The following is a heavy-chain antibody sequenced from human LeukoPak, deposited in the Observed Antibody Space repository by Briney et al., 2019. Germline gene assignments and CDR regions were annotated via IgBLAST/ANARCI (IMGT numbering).Heavy chain of an antibody. J-gene: IGHJ4*02. Sequence: GRSLRLSCAASGFTFHDYAIHWIRQAPGKGLEWVAGISWNSGSLGYADSVEGRFTISRDNAKNSLYLQMNSLRAEDTAVYYCALIYRWGQGALVTVSS. CDR2: ISWNSGSL. CDR3: ALIYR. V-gene: IGHV3-9*01. D-gene: IGHD3-16*02. CDR1: GFTFHDYA.